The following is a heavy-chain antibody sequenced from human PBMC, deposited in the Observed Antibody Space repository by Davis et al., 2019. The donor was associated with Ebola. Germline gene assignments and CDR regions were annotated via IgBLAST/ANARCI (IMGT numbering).Heavy chain of an antibody. Sequence: GGSLRLSCAASGFTFSSYSMNWVRQAPGKGLEWVAVISYDGSNKYYADSVKGRFTISRDNSENTLYLQMNSLRAEDTAVYYCARDVINVVGASRGIYYGLDVWGKGTTVTVSS. CDR2: ISYDGSNK. V-gene: IGHV3-30*03. CDR1: GFTFSSYS. CDR3: ARDVINVVGASRGIYYGLDV. J-gene: IGHJ6*04. D-gene: IGHD1-26*01.